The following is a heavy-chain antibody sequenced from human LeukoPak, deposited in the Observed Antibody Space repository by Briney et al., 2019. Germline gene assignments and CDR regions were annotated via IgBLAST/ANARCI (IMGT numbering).Heavy chain of an antibody. CDR2: ISGTGGST. V-gene: IGHV3-23*01. D-gene: IGHD5-12*01. Sequence: GGSLRLSCVASGFTFSSYAMSWARQAPGKGLEWVSGISGTGGSTHYADSVKGRFTISRDNSKNTLYLQMSSLRAEDTAVYYCAKEDSVATYFDYWGQGTLVTVSS. CDR1: GFTFSSYA. J-gene: IGHJ4*02. CDR3: AKEDSVATYFDY.